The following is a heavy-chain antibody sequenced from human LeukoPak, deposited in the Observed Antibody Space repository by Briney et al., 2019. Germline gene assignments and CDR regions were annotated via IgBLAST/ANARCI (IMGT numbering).Heavy chain of an antibody. J-gene: IGHJ3*02. CDR2: ISYDGSNK. V-gene: IGHV3-30*18. CDR1: GFTFSSYG. Sequence: GRSLRLSCAASGFTFSSYGMHWVRQAPGKGLEWVAVISYDGSNKYYADSVKGRFTISRDNSKNTLYLQMNSLRAEDTAVYYCAKFDGITIFGVVITDAAFDIWGQGTMVTVSS. CDR3: AKFDGITIFGVVITDAAFDI. D-gene: IGHD3-3*01.